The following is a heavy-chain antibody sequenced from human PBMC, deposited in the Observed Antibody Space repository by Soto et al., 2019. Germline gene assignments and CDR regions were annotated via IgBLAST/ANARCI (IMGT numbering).Heavy chain of an antibody. Sequence: QVQLVESGGGVVQPGRSLRLSCAASGFTFSSYGMHWVRQAPGKGLEWVAFISYDGINKYYADSVKCRFTISRDNSKNTLYLQISSLRAEETAVYYCAKDRWVRQLRSDFDYWGQGTLVTVSS. V-gene: IGHV3-30*18. D-gene: IGHD4-17*01. CDR2: ISYDGINK. CDR1: GFTFSSYG. J-gene: IGHJ4*02. CDR3: AKDRWVRQLRSDFDY.